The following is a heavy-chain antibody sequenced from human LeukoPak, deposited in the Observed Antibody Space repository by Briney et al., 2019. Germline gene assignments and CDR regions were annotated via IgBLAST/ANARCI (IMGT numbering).Heavy chain of an antibody. Sequence: SETLSLTCTVSGGSISSYYWSWIRQPAGKGLEWIGRIYTSGSTNYNPSLKSRVTMSVDTSKNQFSLKLSSVTAADTAVYYCARSRGGQWLVRRSPSASFDYWGQGTLVTVSS. V-gene: IGHV4-4*07. CDR2: IYTSGST. CDR1: GGSISSYY. J-gene: IGHJ4*02. CDR3: ARSRGGQWLVRRSPSASFDY. D-gene: IGHD6-19*01.